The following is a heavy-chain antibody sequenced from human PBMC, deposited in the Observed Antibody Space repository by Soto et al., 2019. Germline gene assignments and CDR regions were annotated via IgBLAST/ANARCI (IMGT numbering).Heavy chain of an antibody. V-gene: IGHV4-59*08. CDR3: ARHDWVCMVRGVTKYNWFDP. D-gene: IGHD3-10*01. CDR1: GGSISSYY. CDR2: IYYSGST. Sequence: PSETLSLTCTVSGGSISSYYWSWIRQPPGKGLEWIGYIYYSGSTNYNPSLKSRVTISVDTSKNQFSLKLSSVTAADTAVYYCARHDWVCMVRGVTKYNWFDPWGQGTLVTVSS. J-gene: IGHJ5*02.